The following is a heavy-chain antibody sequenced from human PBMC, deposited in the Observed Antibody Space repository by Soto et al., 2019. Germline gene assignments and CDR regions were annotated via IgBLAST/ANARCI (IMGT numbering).Heavy chain of an antibody. D-gene: IGHD3-10*01. CDR2: IYPGGGT. Sequence: TSETLSLTCTVSGGSVSNGMYYWSWIRQPPGKGLEWIGSIYPGGGTYYNPSLKSRVTISIDTSKNQFSLRLTSVTAADTAMYYCARKGYYPSGRINLFDSWGQGTLVTVSS. CDR3: ARKGYYPSGRINLFDS. J-gene: IGHJ4*02. V-gene: IGHV4-39*01. CDR1: GGSVSNGMYY.